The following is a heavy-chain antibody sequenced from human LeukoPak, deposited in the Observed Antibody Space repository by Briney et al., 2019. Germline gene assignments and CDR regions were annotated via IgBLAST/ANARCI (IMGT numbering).Heavy chain of an antibody. D-gene: IGHD5-12*01. J-gene: IGHJ4*02. V-gene: IGHV3-7*01. CDR3: ARFGYSGWNLEY. CDR2: INQGGSVK. Sequence: GGSLRLSCAASGFSFRDFWMTWVRQAPGKGLEWAANINQGGSVKYYVDSVKGRFTISRDDAKSSLYVQMNSLRDEDTAVYYCARFGYSGWNLEYWGQGTLVTVSS. CDR1: GFSFRDFW.